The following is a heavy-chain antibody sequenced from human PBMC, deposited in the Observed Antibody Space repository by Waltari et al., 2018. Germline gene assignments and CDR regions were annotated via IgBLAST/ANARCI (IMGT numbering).Heavy chain of an antibody. CDR1: CFTFDDYA. V-gene: IGHV3-74*02. J-gene: IGHJ4*02. Sequence: EVQLVESGGGLVQPGRALRLSCAASCFTFDDYAMHWVRQAPGKGLVWVARINSDGSSTTYADSVKGRFTISRDNAKNTVYLQMNSLRVEDTAVYYCTRALWLGELYDYWGQGTLVTVSS. CDR3: TRALWLGELYDY. CDR2: INSDGSST. D-gene: IGHD3-10*01.